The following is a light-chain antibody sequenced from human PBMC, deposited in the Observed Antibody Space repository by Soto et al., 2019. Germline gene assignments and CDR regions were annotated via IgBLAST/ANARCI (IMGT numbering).Light chain of an antibody. CDR3: AAWDDSLNGLV. CDR1: SSNIGSNT. CDR2: GND. V-gene: IGLV1-44*01. J-gene: IGLJ2*01. Sequence: QSVLTQPPSASGTPGQRVTISCSGSSSNIGSNTVNWYQQLPGTAPTLLIYGNDVRPSGVPDRFSGSKSGTSASLAISGLQSQDEADYYYAAWDDSLNGLVFGGGTKLTVL.